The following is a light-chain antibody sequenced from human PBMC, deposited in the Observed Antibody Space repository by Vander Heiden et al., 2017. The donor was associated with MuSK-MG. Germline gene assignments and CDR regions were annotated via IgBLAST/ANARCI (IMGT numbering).Light chain of an antibody. CDR3: DDWDDTRSGRYVV. V-gene: IGLV1-47*01. CDR2: RNN. CDR1: SSNIGSHY. Sequence: QSVLTQPPSAFATPGQSVHVLCTGSSSNIGSHYGYWYLHLPGTAPNPLIYRNNKRVTGGPARVSGSQSGTSASMAISVLRSEEETEDYCDDWDDTRSGRYVVFGGGTKLTVL. J-gene: IGLJ2*01.